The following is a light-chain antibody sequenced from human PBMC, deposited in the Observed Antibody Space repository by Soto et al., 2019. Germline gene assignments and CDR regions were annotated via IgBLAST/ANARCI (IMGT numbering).Light chain of an antibody. CDR2: TAS. CDR1: QGISNY. J-gene: IGKJ1*01. CDR3: QKYNSAPWT. Sequence: DIKMTQSPSSLSASVGDRVTITCRASQGISNYLAWYQQKPGKVPKLLIYTASTLQSGVPSRFSGSGSVTDFTLTISSLQPEDVATYYCQKYNSAPWTFGQGTKVEIK. V-gene: IGKV1-27*01.